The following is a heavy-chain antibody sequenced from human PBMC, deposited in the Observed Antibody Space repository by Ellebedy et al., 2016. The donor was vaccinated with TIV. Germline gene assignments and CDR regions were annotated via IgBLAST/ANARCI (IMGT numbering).Heavy chain of an antibody. CDR1: GGSISSGDYS. Sequence: MPSETLSLTCAVSGGSISSGDYSWSWIRQPPGKGLEWIGYIYHSGSTYYNPSLKSRVTISVDTSKNQFSLKLSSVTAADTAVFYCASGFSYGLLDYWGQGTLVAVSS. J-gene: IGHJ4*02. CDR2: IYHSGST. V-gene: IGHV4-30-2*02. D-gene: IGHD5-18*01. CDR3: ASGFSYGLLDY.